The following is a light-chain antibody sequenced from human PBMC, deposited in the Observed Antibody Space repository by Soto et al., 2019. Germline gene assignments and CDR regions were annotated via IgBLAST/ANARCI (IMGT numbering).Light chain of an antibody. CDR1: QSVSSK. J-gene: IGKJ1*01. CDR2: DAS. CDR3: HPYHNWT. V-gene: IGKV3-15*01. Sequence: EIVMTQSPATLSVSPGERATLSCRASQSVSSKVAWYQQKPGQAPRLLIYDASTRATGIPARFSGRGSGTEFTLTISSLQSEDFAVYSCHPYHNWTFGQGTKV.